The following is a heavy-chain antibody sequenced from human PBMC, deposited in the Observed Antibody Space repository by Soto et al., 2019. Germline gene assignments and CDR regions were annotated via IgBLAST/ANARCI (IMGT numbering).Heavy chain of an antibody. CDR1: GFTFSSYA. CDR3: AREGGGIAVAGNMDY. V-gene: IGHV3-30-3*01. Sequence: QVQLVESGGGVVQPGRSLRLSCAASGFTFSSYAMHWVRQAPGKGLEWVAVISYDGSNKYYADSVKGRFTISRDNSKNTLYLQMNCLRAEDTAVYYCAREGGGIAVAGNMDYWGQGTLVTVSS. J-gene: IGHJ4*02. D-gene: IGHD6-19*01. CDR2: ISYDGSNK.